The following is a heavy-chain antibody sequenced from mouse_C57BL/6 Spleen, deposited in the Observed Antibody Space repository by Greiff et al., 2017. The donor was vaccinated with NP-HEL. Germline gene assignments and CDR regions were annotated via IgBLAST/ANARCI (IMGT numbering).Heavy chain of an antibody. V-gene: IGHV1-82*01. J-gene: IGHJ1*03. Sequence: VQLQQSGPELVKPGASVKISCKASGYAFRSSWMNWVKQRPGKGLEWIGRIYPGDGDTNYNGKFKGKATLTADKSSSTAYMQLSSLTSEDCAVYFCARRKLLLYFEVWGTGTTVTVSS. D-gene: IGHD1-1*01. CDR2: IYPGDGDT. CDR3: ARRKLLLYFEV. CDR1: GYAFRSSW.